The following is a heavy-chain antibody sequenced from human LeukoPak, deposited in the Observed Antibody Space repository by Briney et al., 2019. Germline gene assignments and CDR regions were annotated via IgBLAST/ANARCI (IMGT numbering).Heavy chain of an antibody. CDR2: INHSGST. Sequence: SETLSLTCAVYGGSFSGYYWSWIRQPPGKGLEWIGEINHSGSTNYNPSLKSRVTISVDTSKNQFSLKLSSVTAADTAVYYCARSSVWFGEPTLDCWGQGTLVTVSS. J-gene: IGHJ4*02. CDR3: ARSSVWFGEPTLDC. CDR1: GGSFSGYY. D-gene: IGHD3-10*01. V-gene: IGHV4-34*01.